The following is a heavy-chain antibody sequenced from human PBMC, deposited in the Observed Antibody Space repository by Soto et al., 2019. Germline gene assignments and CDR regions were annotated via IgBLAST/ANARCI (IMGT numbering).Heavy chain of an antibody. D-gene: IGHD3-16*01. V-gene: IGHV1-18*01. Sequence: QVQLVQSGAEVRKPGASVKVSCKASGYTFTTYGISWVRQAPGQGLEWMGWISGYNGHTKYAQKFQGRVTMTTETSTNKVYMDLRNLRSDDTAVYYCAREGEMPYYYYGLDVWGQGTTVNVSS. CDR3: AREGEMPYYYYGLDV. CDR2: ISGYNGHT. J-gene: IGHJ6*02. CDR1: GYTFTTYG.